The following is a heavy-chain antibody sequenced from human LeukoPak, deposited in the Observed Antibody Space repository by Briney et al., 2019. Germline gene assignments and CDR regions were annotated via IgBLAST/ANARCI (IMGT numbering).Heavy chain of an antibody. Sequence: SQTLSLTCAISGDSVSNNSAAWNWIRQSPSRGLEWLGRTYYRSKWYNDYAVSVKSRIAINPDTSKNQFSLQVNSVTPEDTAVYYCARAPTPIIAVAGSFDYWGQGTLVTVSS. CDR1: GDSVSNNSAA. CDR2: TYYRSKWYN. D-gene: IGHD6-19*01. J-gene: IGHJ4*02. CDR3: ARAPTPIIAVAGSFDY. V-gene: IGHV6-1*01.